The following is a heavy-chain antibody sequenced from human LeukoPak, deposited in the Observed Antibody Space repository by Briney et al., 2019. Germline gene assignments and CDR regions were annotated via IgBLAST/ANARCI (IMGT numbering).Heavy chain of an antibody. D-gene: IGHD1-26*01. V-gene: IGHV3-74*01. J-gene: IGHJ6*03. CDR2: INRDASSI. CDR1: GFTFSNAW. CDR3: ARAPSGSYYSHYYYYYMDV. Sequence: GGSLRLSCAASGFTFSNAWMSWVRQAPGKGLVWVSRINRDASSIAYADSVQGRFTISRDNAKNSLYLQMNSLRAEDTAVYYCARAPSGSYYSHYYYYYMDVWGEGTTVTVSS.